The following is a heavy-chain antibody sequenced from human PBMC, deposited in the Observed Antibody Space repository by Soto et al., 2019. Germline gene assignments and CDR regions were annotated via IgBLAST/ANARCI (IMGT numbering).Heavy chain of an antibody. CDR1: GGSISSGDYY. J-gene: IGHJ4*02. CDR3: ARELGDYVWGSYRYVDY. V-gene: IGHV4-30-4*01. Sequence: SETLSLTCTVSGGSISSGDYYWSWIRQPPGKGLEWIGYIYYSGSTYYNPSLKSRVTISVDTSKNQFSLKLSSVTAADTAVYYCARELGDYVWGSYRYVDYWGQGTLVTVSS. CDR2: IYYSGST. D-gene: IGHD3-16*02.